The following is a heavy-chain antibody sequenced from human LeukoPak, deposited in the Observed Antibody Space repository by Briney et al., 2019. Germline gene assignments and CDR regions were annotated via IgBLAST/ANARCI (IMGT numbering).Heavy chain of an antibody. CDR1: GGSFSGYY. J-gene: IGHJ6*03. V-gene: IGHV4-34*01. Sequence: SETLSLTCAVYGGSFSGYYWSWIRQPPGMGLEWMGEINHSGSTNYNPSLKSRVTISVDTSKNQFSLKLSSVTAADTAVYYCARGRIAAPRFYYYYMDVWGKGTTVTVSS. CDR2: INHSGST. D-gene: IGHD6-6*01. CDR3: ARGRIAAPRFYYYYMDV.